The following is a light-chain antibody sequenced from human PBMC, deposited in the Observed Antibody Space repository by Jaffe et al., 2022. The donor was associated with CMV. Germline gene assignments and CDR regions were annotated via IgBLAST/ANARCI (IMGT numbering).Light chain of an antibody. J-gene: IGLJ3*02. V-gene: IGLV1-47*01. Sequence: QSVLTQSPSASGTPGQRVTISCSGGSSNIDYNYINWYQQIPGAAPKLLIYRSNQRPSGVPDRFSGSKSGTSASLAISGLRSDDEGHYYCATWDDSLSGRVFGGGTKLTVL. CDR2: RSN. CDR3: ATWDDSLSGRV. CDR1: SSNIDYNY.